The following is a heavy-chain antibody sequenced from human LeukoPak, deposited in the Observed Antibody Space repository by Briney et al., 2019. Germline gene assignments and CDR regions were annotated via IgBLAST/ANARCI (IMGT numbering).Heavy chain of an antibody. CDR1: GYTFTVYY. V-gene: IGHV1-2*06. Sequence: ASVKVSCKASGYTFTVYYMHWVRQAPGQGLEWMGRINPNSGGTNYAQKFQGRVTMTRDTSISTAYMELSRLRSDDTAVYYCARDYGYTYGYDYWGQGTLVTVSS. D-gene: IGHD5-18*01. CDR3: ARDYGYTYGYDY. CDR2: INPNSGGT. J-gene: IGHJ4*02.